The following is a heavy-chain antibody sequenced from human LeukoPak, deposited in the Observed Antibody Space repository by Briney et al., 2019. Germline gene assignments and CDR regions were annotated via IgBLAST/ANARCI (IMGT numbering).Heavy chain of an antibody. CDR1: GGTFSSYA. CDR2: IIPIFGTA. D-gene: IGHD3-3*01. J-gene: IGHJ6*02. V-gene: IGHV1-69*13. CDR3: AREKGDFWSGYYYRYYYGMDV. Sequence: SVKVSCKASGGTFSSYAISWVRQAPGQGLEWMGGIIPIFGTANYAQKFQGRVTITADESTSTAYMELRSLRSEDTAVYYCAREKGDFWSGYYYRYYYGMDVWGQGTTVTVSS.